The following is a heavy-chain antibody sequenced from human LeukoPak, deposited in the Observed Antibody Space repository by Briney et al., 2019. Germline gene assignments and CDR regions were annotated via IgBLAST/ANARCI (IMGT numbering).Heavy chain of an antibody. CDR1: GGTFSSYA. J-gene: IGHJ4*02. CDR2: IIPIFGTA. D-gene: IGHD3-22*01. V-gene: IGHV1-69*06. Sequence: ASVKVSCKASGGTFSSYAISWVRQARGQGLEWMGRIIPIFGTANYAQKFQGRVTITADKSTSTAYMELSSLRSEDTAVYYCAGDKDYYDSGAPFDYWGQGTLVTVSS. CDR3: AGDKDYYDSGAPFDY.